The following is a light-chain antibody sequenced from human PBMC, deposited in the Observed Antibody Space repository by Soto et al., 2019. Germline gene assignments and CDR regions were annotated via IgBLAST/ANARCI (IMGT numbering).Light chain of an antibody. J-gene: IGLJ1*01. V-gene: IGLV1-40*01. CDR2: SNN. CDR1: SSNIGAGYD. CDR3: QSFDSSLNDV. Sequence: QSVLTQPPSVSGAPGQRVTISCTGSSSNIGAGYDVHWYQQLPGTAPKVLIYSNNNRPSGVPDRFSGSKSGTSASLAITGLQAEDEADYYCQSFDSSLNDVFGTGTKVTVL.